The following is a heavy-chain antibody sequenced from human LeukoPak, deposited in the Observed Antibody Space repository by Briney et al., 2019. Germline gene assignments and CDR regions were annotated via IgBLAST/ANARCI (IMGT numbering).Heavy chain of an antibody. CDR3: VRQEDGYPDWSRSRKYYYYGMDI. Sequence: SETLSLTCTVSGGSISSGSFYWGWIRQPPGKGLEWIASMYLSRSTYYNPSLKSRVTTSVDKSNNQLSLKMNSVTAADSAVYYCVRQEDGYPDWSRSRKYYYYGMDIWGQGTAVTVSS. V-gene: IGHV4-39*01. D-gene: IGHD5-24*01. CDR2: MYLSRST. J-gene: IGHJ6*02. CDR1: GGSISSGSFY.